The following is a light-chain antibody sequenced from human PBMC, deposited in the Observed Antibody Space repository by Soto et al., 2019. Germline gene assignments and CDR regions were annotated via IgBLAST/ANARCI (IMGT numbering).Light chain of an antibody. J-gene: IGLJ1*01. CDR2: DVS. Sequence: QSARTQTACVSVSSGQSLTGPCTGTSSDVGSYNYVYWYQQHPGKAPKLMIYDVSLRPTGVSNSCPGSKSGNPASLTISGLQGEDEADYCGSSYPTRSTRLVGTTTQLTVL. V-gene: IGLV2-14*01. CDR1: SSDVGSYNY. CDR3: SSYPTRSTRL.